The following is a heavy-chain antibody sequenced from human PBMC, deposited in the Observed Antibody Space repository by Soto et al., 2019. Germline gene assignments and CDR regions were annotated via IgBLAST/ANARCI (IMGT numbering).Heavy chain of an antibody. CDR3: ARDYSTTDGSTFDY. V-gene: IGHV4-31*03. CDR1: GGSISSGGYY. J-gene: IGHJ4*02. D-gene: IGHD1-26*01. CDR2: IYYSGST. Sequence: LSLTCTVSGGSISSGGYYWSWIRQHPGKGLEWIGYIYYSGSTYYNPSLKSRVTISVDTSKNQFSLKLSSVTAADTAVYYCARDYSTTDGSTFDYWGQGTLVTVSS.